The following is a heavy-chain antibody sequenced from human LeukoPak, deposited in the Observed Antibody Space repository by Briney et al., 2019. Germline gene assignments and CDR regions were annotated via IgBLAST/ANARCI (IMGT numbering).Heavy chain of an antibody. CDR1: GGSISSGDYY. V-gene: IGHV4-30-4*01. CDR2: IYYSGST. CDR3: ASGESYYYGMDV. J-gene: IGHJ6*02. Sequence: PSQTLSLTCTVSGGSISSGDYYWSWIRQPPGKGLEWIGYIYYSGSTYYNPSLKSRVTISVDTSENQFSLKLSSVTAADTAVYYCASGESYYYGMDVWGQGTTVTVSS.